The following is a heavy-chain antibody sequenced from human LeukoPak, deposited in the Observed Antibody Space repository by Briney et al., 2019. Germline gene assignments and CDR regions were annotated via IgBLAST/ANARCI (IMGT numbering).Heavy chain of an antibody. J-gene: IGHJ4*02. CDR3: ASLNNDDY. Sequence: PGGSLRLSCAASGFTFSSYSMDWVRQAPGKGLEWVSSISSGSSYIYYADSLKGRFTISRDNAKNSLYLQMNSLRVEDTAVYYCASLNNDDYWGQGTLVTVPS. CDR1: GFTFSSYS. D-gene: IGHD1-1*01. CDR2: ISSGSSYI. V-gene: IGHV3-21*01.